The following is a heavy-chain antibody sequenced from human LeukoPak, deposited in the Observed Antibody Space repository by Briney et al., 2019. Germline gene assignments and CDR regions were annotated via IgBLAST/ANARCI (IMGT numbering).Heavy chain of an antibody. V-gene: IGHV4-39*01. Sequence: PSETLSLTCTVSGGSISSSSYYWGWIRQPPGKGLEWIGSIYYSGSTYYNPSLKSRVTISVDTSKNQFSLKLSSVTAADTAVYYCARIDDNYYDSSGYYYLFDYWGQGALVTVSS. J-gene: IGHJ4*02. CDR2: IYYSGST. CDR1: GGSISSSSYY. CDR3: ARIDDNYYDSSGYYYLFDY. D-gene: IGHD3-22*01.